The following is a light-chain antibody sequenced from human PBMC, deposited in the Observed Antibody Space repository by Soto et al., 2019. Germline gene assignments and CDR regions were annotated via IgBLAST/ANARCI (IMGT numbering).Light chain of an antibody. CDR2: HTS. Sequence: EIRMSQSASTLSVSPGESATLSCRASQSISGNLAWYQQKPGLAPRLLIYHTSTRATGVPARFSGSGSGTEFSLTISSLQSEDFAVYYCQRYDNWPLTFGGGTKVDI. V-gene: IGKV3-15*01. CDR3: QRYDNWPLT. J-gene: IGKJ4*01. CDR1: QSISGN.